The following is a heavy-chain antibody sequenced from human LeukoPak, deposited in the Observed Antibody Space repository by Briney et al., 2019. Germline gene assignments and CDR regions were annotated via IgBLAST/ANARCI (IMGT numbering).Heavy chain of an antibody. CDR3: ARSSHGGGVFDY. CDR1: GGSISSGYY. Sequence: SETLSLTCTVSGGSISSGYYWGWIRQPPGKGLEWIGSIYHSGSTYYNPSLKSRVTISVDTSKNQFSLKLSSVTAADTAVYYCARSSHGGGVFDYWGQGTLVTVSS. J-gene: IGHJ4*02. V-gene: IGHV4-38-2*02. D-gene: IGHD6-6*01. CDR2: IYHSGST.